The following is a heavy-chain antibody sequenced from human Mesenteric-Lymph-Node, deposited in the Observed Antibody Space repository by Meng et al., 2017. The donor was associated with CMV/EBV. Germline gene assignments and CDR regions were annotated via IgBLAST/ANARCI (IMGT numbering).Heavy chain of an antibody. J-gene: IGHJ3*02. D-gene: IGHD6-13*01. CDR2: IYSGGST. CDR3: AELHSSAFDI. Sequence: GGSLRLSCAASGFTVSNNYMSWVRQAPGKGLEWVSVIYSGGSTYYADSVKGRFTISRDNAKNTLYLQMNSLRADDTAMYYCAELHSSAFDIWGQGTMVTVSS. CDR1: GFTVSNNY. V-gene: IGHV3-53*01.